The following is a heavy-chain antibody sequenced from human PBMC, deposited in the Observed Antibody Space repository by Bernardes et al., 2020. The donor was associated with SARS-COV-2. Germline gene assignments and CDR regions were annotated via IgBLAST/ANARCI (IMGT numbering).Heavy chain of an antibody. J-gene: IGHJ4*02. Sequence: GGSLRLSCAASGFTVSSNYMSWVRQAPGKGLEWVSVIYSGGSTYYADSVKGRFTISRDNSKNTLYLQMNSLRAEDTAVYYCARDHGGYYFDYWGRGTLVTVSS. CDR1: GFTVSSNY. CDR2: IYSGGST. V-gene: IGHV3-53*01. CDR3: ARDHGGYYFDY. D-gene: IGHD2-15*01.